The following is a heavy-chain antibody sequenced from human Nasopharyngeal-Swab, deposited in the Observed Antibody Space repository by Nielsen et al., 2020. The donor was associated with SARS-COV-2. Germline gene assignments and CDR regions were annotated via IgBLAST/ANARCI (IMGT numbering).Heavy chain of an antibody. CDR1: GGTFSSYA. CDR2: IIPIFGTA. D-gene: IGHD3-22*01. V-gene: IGHV1-69*06. J-gene: IGHJ4*02. CDR3: ASLPVTYYYDSSGYFFGY. Sequence: SVKVSCKASGGTFSSYAISWVRQAPGQGLEWMGGIIPIFGTANYAQKFQGRVTITADKSTSTAYMELSSLRSEDTAVYYCASLPVTYYYDSSGYFFGYWGQGTLVTVSS.